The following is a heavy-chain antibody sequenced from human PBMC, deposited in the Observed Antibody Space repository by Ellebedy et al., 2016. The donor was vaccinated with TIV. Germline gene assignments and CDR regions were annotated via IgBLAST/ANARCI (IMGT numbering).Heavy chain of an antibody. CDR2: IYYSGST. CDR3: ARSLQLWWYYFDY. Sequence: MPSETLSLTCTVSGGSISSYYWSWIRQPPGKGLEWIGYIYYSGSTNYNPSLKSRVTISVDTSKNQFSLKLSSVTAADTAVYYCARSLQLWWYYFDYWGQGTLVTVSS. V-gene: IGHV4-59*08. J-gene: IGHJ4*02. CDR1: GGSISSYY. D-gene: IGHD5-18*01.